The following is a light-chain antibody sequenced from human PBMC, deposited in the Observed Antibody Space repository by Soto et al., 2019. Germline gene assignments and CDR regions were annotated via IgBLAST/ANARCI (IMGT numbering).Light chain of an antibody. V-gene: IGKV1-39*01. CDR2: TTS. J-gene: IGKJ4*01. CDR3: QHFNKWPHMPA. CDR1: QSISNY. Sequence: DIQMTQSPSSLSASVGDRVTIPCRASQSISNYLNWYQQKPGKAPKLLIHTTSSLQSGVPSRFSGSGTGTDFTLTISSLQPEDFAVYYCQHFNKWPHMPAFGGGTKLAIK.